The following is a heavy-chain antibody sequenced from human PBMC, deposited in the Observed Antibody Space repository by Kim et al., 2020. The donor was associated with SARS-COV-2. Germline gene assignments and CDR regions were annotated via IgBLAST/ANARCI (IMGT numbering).Heavy chain of an antibody. CDR3: ARAPDVLTGHNAYDI. J-gene: IGHJ3*02. D-gene: IGHD3-9*01. CDR2: IYSSGDT. CDR1: GDSVNSPGFY. Sequence: SETLSLTCSVSGDSVNSPGFYWSWIRQRPGKGLEWVGYIYSSGDTNYNPSLQSRVSISADTSKNNFSLNLKSVTAADTAVYYCARAPDVLTGHNAYDIWGQGTMITVSS. V-gene: IGHV4-31*03.